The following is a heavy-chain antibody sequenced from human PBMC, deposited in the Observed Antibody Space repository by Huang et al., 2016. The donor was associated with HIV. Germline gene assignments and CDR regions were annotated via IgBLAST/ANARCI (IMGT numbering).Heavy chain of an antibody. CDR3: ARRFSSSSCYFDY. D-gene: IGHD6-6*01. V-gene: IGHV5-51*01. CDR1: GYSFSSYW. Sequence: VQLVQSGAEVKKPGESLKISCKGSGYSFSSYWIAWVRQMPGKGLEWMGIIFSDDSDTTYSPSFKGQVTISADKSIGTAYLQWSSLKASDTAMYYCARRFSSSSCYFDYWGQGSLVTVSS. CDR2: IFSDDSDT. J-gene: IGHJ4*02.